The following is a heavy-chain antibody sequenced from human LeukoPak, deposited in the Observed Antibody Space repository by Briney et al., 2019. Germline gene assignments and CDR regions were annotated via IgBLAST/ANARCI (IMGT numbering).Heavy chain of an antibody. CDR3: AREFAKQWELLPFDY. J-gene: IGHJ4*02. CDR1: GFTFSSYS. Sequence: GGFLRLSCAASGFTFSSYSMNWVRQAPGKGLEWVSSISSSSSYIYYADSVKGRFTISRDNAKNSLYLQMNSLRAEDTAVYYCAREFAKQWELLPFDYWGQGTLVTVSS. CDR2: ISSSSSYI. V-gene: IGHV3-21*04. D-gene: IGHD1-26*01.